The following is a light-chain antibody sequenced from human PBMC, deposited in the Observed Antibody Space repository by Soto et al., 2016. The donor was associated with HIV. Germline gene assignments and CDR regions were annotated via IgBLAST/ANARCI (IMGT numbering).Light chain of an antibody. CDR2: GEN. CDR1: SLRTSY. V-gene: IGLV3-19*01. Sequence: SSELTQDPAVSVALGQTVRITCQGDSLRTSYASWYQQKPGQAPVLVIYGENNRPSGIPDRFSGSSSGNTASLTITGAQAEDEADYYCNSRDSNTHHVIFGGETKLSVL. J-gene: IGLJ2*01. CDR3: NSRDSNTHHVI.